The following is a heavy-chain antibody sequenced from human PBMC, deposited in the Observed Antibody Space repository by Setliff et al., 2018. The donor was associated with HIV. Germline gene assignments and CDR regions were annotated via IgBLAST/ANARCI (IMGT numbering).Heavy chain of an antibody. J-gene: IGHJ6*03. D-gene: IGHD1-26*01. CDR1: GGSISNYY. CDR2: IYYSGST. CDR3: ARAGDGSPFYYYYYMDV. Sequence: PSETLSLTCTVSGGSISNYYWSWFRQPPGKGLQWIGYIYYSGSTNYNPSLKSRVTISVDTSKNQFSLKLSSVTAADTAVYYCARAGDGSPFYYYYYMDVWGKGTTVTVSS. V-gene: IGHV4-59*01.